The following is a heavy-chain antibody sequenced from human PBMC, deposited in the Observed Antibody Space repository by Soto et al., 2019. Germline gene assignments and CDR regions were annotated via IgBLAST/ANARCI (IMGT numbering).Heavy chain of an antibody. CDR2: IYYSGST. CDR3: ARVHDSSGYASDY. D-gene: IGHD3-22*01. J-gene: IGHJ4*02. Sequence: SETLSLTCTVSGGSISSYYWSWIRQPPGKGLEWIGYIYYSGSTNYNPSLKSRVTISVDTSKNQFSLKLSSVTAADTAVYYCARVHDSSGYASDYWGQGTLVTVSS. V-gene: IGHV4-59*01. CDR1: GGSISSYY.